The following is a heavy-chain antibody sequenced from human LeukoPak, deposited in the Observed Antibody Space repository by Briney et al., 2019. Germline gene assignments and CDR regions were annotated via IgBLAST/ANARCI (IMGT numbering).Heavy chain of an antibody. D-gene: IGHD3-3*01. CDR2: ISYDGSNK. V-gene: IGHV3-30*18. CDR1: GFSLSSYG. Sequence: GGSLRLSCAASGFSLSSYGMHWVRQAPGKGLEWVAVISYDGSNKYYADSVKGRFTISRDLSKNTLYLQMNSLRAEDTAVYYCAKTPRNTILGVVLDYWGQGNLVTVSS. J-gene: IGHJ4*02. CDR3: AKTPRNTILGVVLDY.